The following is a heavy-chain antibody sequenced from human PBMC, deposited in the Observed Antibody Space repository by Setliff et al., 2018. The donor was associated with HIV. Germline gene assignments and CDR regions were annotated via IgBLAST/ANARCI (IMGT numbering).Heavy chain of an antibody. CDR2: FDPEDGET. CDR3: ARDGYYNSWSGYGYYYYYMDV. CDR1: GYTLTELS. Sequence: ASVKVSCKVSGYTLTELSMHWVRQAPGKGLEWMGGFDPEDGETIYAQKFQGRVTMTEDTSTDTAYMELSSLRSEDTAVYYCARDGYYNSWSGYGYYYYYMDVWGKGTTVTVSS. D-gene: IGHD3-3*01. J-gene: IGHJ6*03. V-gene: IGHV1-24*01.